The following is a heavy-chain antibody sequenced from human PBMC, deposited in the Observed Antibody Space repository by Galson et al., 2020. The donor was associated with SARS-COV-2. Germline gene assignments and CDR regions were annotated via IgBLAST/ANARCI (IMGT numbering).Heavy chain of an antibody. D-gene: IGHD3-3*01. CDR2: ISYDGSNK. J-gene: IGHJ4*02. V-gene: IGHV3-30*04. CDR3: ARGRDFWSGYRYEPNFDY. Sequence: GGSLRLSCAASGFTFSSYAMHWVRQAPGKGLEWVAVISYDGSNKYYADSVKGRFTISRDNSKNTLYLQMNSLRAEDTAVYYCARGRDFWSGYRYEPNFDYWGQGTLVTGSS. CDR1: GFTFSSYA.